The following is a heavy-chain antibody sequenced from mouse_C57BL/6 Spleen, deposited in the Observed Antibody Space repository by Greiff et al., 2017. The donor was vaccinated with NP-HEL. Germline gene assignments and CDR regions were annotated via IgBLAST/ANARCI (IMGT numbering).Heavy chain of an antibody. CDR1: GYTFTDYE. CDR2: IDPETGGT. CDR3: HGRDAMDY. D-gene: IGHD1-1*01. Sequence: VQLQQSGAELVRPGASVTLSCKASGYTFTDYEMHWVKQTPVHGLEWIGAIDPETGGTAYNQKFKGKAILTADKSSSTAYMELRSLTSEDSAVYYCHGRDAMDYWGQGTSVTVSS. J-gene: IGHJ4*01. V-gene: IGHV1-15*01.